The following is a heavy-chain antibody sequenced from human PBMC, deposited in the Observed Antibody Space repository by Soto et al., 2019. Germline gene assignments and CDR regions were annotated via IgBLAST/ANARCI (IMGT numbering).Heavy chain of an antibody. J-gene: IGHJ4*02. CDR1: GYTFSNFW. CDR2: LYPGDQET. Sequence: PGESLKISCQCSGYTFSNFWIGWVRQLPGRGLEWMGILYPGDQETRYSPSFHGKVTISADKSINTAYLQWNSLEASDTAFYFCARSPRSSPYFDYWGQGALVTVSS. CDR3: ARSPRSSPYFDY. D-gene: IGHD6-13*01. V-gene: IGHV5-51*01.